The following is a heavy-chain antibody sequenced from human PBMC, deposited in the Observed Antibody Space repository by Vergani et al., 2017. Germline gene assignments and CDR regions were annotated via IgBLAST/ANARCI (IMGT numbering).Heavy chain of an antibody. D-gene: IGHD6-19*01. CDR3: ARDRAVAGTAYYYYGMDV. CDR2: INPNSGGT. V-gene: IGHV1-2*02. J-gene: IGHJ6*02. CDR1: GYTFTGYY. Sequence: QVQLVQSGAEVKKPGASVKVSCKASGYTFTGYYMHWVRQAPGQGLEWMGWINPNSGGTNYAQKFQGRVTMTRDTSISTAYMELSRLRSDDTAVYYCARDRAVAGTAYYYYGMDVWGQGTTVTFSS.